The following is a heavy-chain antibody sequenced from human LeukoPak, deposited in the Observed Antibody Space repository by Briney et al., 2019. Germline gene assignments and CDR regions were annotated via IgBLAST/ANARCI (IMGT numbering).Heavy chain of an antibody. J-gene: IGHJ5*02. CDR2: IYYSGST. V-gene: IGHV4-39*01. D-gene: IGHD6-13*01. CDR1: GGSIRSSNYY. CDR3: ARREAAGGTRNYWFDP. Sequence: PSETLSLTCTVSGGSIRSSNYYWGWIRQPPGKGLEWIGNIYYSGSTHYNPSLNSRCTISVDTSKNQFSLRLSSVTAADTAVYYCARREAAGGTRNYWFDPWGQGTLVTVSS.